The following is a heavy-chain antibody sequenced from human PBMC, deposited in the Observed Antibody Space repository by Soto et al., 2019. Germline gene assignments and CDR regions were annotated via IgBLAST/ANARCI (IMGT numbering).Heavy chain of an antibody. V-gene: IGHV3-23*01. CDR3: TVWRAGGPVNLDH. CDR2: IDVLAGA. CDR1: GLSLNNYA. D-gene: IGHD3-16*01. Sequence: EVQILESGGDLVQPGGSLRLSCVVSGLSLNNYAIAWVRHAPGKGLEFVSTIDVLAGAWDSDSVRGRLANSRDVSRNTVYLQMSSLRVDDTAIYLCTVWRAGGPVNLDHWGLGTRVTVSS. J-gene: IGHJ4*02.